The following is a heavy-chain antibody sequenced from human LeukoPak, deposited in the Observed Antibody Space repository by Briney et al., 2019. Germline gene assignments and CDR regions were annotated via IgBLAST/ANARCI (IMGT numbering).Heavy chain of an antibody. Sequence: SETLSLTCTVSGGSISGYYWSWIRQPPGDGLEWIGYIYYTGGSSAYNPSLKSRVTISVDTSRNQFSLKLTSVTAADTAVYYCASFTDRQDCNGGSCYWGAFDIWGQGTMVTVSS. V-gene: IGHV4-59*08. CDR2: IYYTGGSS. CDR3: ASFTDRQDCNGGSCYWGAFDI. D-gene: IGHD2-15*01. CDR1: GGSISGYY. J-gene: IGHJ3*02.